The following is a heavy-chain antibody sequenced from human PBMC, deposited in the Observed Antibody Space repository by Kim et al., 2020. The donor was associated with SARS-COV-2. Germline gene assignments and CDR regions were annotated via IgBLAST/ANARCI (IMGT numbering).Heavy chain of an antibody. Sequence: GGSLRLSCAASGFTFSSYGMHWVRQAPGKGLEWVAVISYDGSNKYYADSVKGRFTISRDNSKNTLYLQMNSLRAEDTAVYYCAKAGFVPVPTVNYGMDVWGQGTTVTVSS. J-gene: IGHJ6*02. CDR2: ISYDGSNK. D-gene: IGHD4-17*01. V-gene: IGHV3-30*18. CDR3: AKAGFVPVPTVNYGMDV. CDR1: GFTFSSYG.